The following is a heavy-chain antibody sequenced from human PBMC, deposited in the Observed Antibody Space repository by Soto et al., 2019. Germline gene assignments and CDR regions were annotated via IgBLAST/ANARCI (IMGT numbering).Heavy chain of an antibody. CDR1: GGSFSGYY. CDR2: INHSGST. Sequence: QVQLQQWGAGLLKPSETQSLTCAVYGGSFSGYYWSWIRQPPGKGLEWIGEINHSGSTNYNPSLKSRVTISVDTSKNQFSLKLSSVTAADTAVYYCARNAGLPGRNWFDPWGQRTLVTVSS. J-gene: IGHJ5*02. D-gene: IGHD2-21*02. V-gene: IGHV4-34*01. CDR3: ARNAGLPGRNWFDP.